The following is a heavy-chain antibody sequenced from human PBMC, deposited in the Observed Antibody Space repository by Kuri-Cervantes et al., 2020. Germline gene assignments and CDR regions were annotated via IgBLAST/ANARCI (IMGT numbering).Heavy chain of an antibody. D-gene: IGHD1-26*01. CDR2: ISSSSSYI. V-gene: IGHV3-21*01. Sequence: GESLKISCAASGFTFSSYWMNWVRQAPGKGLEWVSSISSSSSYIYYADSVKGRFTISRDNAKNSLFLQMNSLRAEDTALYYCARVVPTEDAFDIWGQGTMVTISS. CDR3: ARVVPTEDAFDI. CDR1: GFTFSSYW. J-gene: IGHJ3*02.